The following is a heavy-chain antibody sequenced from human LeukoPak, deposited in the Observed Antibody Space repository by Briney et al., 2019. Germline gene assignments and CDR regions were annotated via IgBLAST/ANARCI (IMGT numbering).Heavy chain of an antibody. D-gene: IGHD6-6*01. CDR2: ISAYNGNT. CDR1: GYTFISYG. J-gene: IGHJ5*02. CDR3: ARDLIAARPGWFDP. Sequence: GASVKVSCKASGYTFISYGINWVRQAPGQGLEWMGWISAYNGNTNYAQKFQGRVTMTTDTSTSTAYMELRSLRSDDTAVYYCARDLIAARPGWFDPWGQGTLVTVPS. V-gene: IGHV1-18*01.